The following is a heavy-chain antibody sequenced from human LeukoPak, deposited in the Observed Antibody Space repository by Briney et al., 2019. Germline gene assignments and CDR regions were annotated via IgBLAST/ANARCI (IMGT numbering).Heavy chain of an antibody. CDR3: ARVEYSYGPGGYYYYYMDV. V-gene: IGHV1-69*05. CDR2: IIPIFGTA. CDR1: GGTFSSYA. Sequence: SVKASCKASGGTFSSYAISWVRQAPGQGLEWMGGIIPIFGTANYAQKFQGRVTITTDESTSTAYMELSSLRSEDTAVYYCARVEYSYGPGGYYYYYMDVWGKGTTVTVSS. D-gene: IGHD5-18*01. J-gene: IGHJ6*03.